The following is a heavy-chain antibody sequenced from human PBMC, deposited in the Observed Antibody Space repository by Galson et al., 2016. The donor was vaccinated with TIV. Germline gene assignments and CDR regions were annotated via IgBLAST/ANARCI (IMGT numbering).Heavy chain of an antibody. J-gene: IGHJ6*02. CDR3: ARQYYDVLTGPILYDYGMDL. Sequence: SETLSLTCAVYGGSFSNYYWNWIRQPPGKGLEWIGEINPGGTTTYNPSLKNRVTISLDTSKTQVSLNLRSVTAADTAVYYCARQYYDVLTGPILYDYGMDLWGRGTSVIVSS. V-gene: IGHV4-34*01. D-gene: IGHD3-9*01. CDR2: INPGGTT. CDR1: GGSFSNYY.